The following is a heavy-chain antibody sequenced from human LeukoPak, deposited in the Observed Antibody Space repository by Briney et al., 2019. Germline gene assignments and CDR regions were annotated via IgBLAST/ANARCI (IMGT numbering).Heavy chain of an antibody. V-gene: IGHV1-2*04. D-gene: IGHD4-23*01. CDR1: GYTFTGYY. Sequence: ASVKVSCKASGYTFTGYYMHWVRQAPGQGLEWMGWINPNSGGTNYAQKFQGWVTTTRDTSISTAYMELSRLRSDDTAVYYCARDGSVTPGYFDYWGQGTLVTVSS. J-gene: IGHJ4*02. CDR3: ARDGSVTPGYFDY. CDR2: INPNSGGT.